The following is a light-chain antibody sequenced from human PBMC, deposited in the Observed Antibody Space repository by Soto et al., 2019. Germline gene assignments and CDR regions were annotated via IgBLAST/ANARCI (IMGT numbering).Light chain of an antibody. CDR3: QQYGSSPPT. CDR1: QGISNS. CDR2: GAS. V-gene: IGKV1-17*03. J-gene: IGKJ1*01. Sequence: DIQMTQSPSAMSASLGDRVTITCRASQGISNSLAWFQQKPGRVPKRLIYGASTLQSWAPSRFSGSASGAAFTLTINRLEPEDFALYYCQQYGSSPPTFGQGTKVDIK.